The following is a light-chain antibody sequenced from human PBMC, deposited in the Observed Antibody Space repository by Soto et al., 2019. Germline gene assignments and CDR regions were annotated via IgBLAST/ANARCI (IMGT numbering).Light chain of an antibody. CDR2: DAS. V-gene: IGKV3-11*01. Sequence: EIVLTQSPATLSLSAGERATLSCRASQSISTYLAWYQQRPGQAPRLLIYDASNRATGIPARFSGSGSGTDFTLSISSLEPEDFAVYYCQQRNKWPPVTFGGGTRVEIK. J-gene: IGKJ4*01. CDR1: QSISTY. CDR3: QQRNKWPPVT.